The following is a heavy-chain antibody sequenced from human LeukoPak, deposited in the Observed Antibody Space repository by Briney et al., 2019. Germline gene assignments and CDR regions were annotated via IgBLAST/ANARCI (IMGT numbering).Heavy chain of an antibody. J-gene: IGHJ4*02. CDR3: AGGLRAASSSWFQY. CDR1: GYTFTSYD. D-gene: IGHD6-13*01. V-gene: IGHV1-8*01. CDR2: MNPNSGNT. Sequence: ASVKVSCKASGYTFTSYDINWVRQATGQGLEWMGWMNPNSGNTGYAQKFQGRVTMTRNTSISTAYMELSSLRSEDTAVYYCAGGLRAASSSWFQYWGQGTLVTVSS.